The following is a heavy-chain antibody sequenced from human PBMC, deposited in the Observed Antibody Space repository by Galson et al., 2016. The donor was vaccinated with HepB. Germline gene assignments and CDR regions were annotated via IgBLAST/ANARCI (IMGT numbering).Heavy chain of an antibody. CDR1: GFSFSSYS. D-gene: IGHD3-3*01. CDR2: ISRTSSYK. CDR3: ARDTKDFWP. V-gene: IGHV3-21*01. Sequence: SLRLSCAASGFSFSSYSMNWVRQAPGKGLEWVSTISRTSSYKHYADSVKGRFTISRDNAKNSLLLQMNSLTVEDTAVYYCARDTKDFWPWGQGSLVTVSS. J-gene: IGHJ5*02.